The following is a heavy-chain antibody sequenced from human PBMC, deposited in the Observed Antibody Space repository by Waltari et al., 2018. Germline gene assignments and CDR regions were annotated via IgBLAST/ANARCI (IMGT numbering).Heavy chain of an antibody. D-gene: IGHD3-10*01. CDR2: INHSGST. CDR3: ARQELWFGSELDY. V-gene: IGHV4-34*01. Sequence: QVQLQQWGAGLLKPSETLSLTCAVYGGSFSGYYWSWIRQPPGKGLEWIGEINHSGSTNYNPSLKSRVTISVDTSKNQFSLKLSSVTAADTAMYYCARQELWFGSELDYWGQGTLVTVSS. CDR1: GGSFSGYY. J-gene: IGHJ4*02.